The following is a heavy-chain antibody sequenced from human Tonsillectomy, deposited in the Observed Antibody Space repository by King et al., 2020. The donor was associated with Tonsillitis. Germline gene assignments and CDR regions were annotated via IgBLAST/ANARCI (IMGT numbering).Heavy chain of an antibody. CDR2: INHSGST. CDR1: GGSFSGYY. CDR3: ASVGYSGSYLPFDY. J-gene: IGHJ4*02. V-gene: IGHV4-34*01. Sequence: VQLQQWGAGLLKPSETLSLTCAVYGGSFSGYYWSWIRQPPGKGLEWIGEINHSGSTNYNPSLKSRVTISVDTSKNQFSLKLSCVTAADTAVYYCASVGYSGSYLPFDYWGQGTPVTVSS. D-gene: IGHD1-26*01.